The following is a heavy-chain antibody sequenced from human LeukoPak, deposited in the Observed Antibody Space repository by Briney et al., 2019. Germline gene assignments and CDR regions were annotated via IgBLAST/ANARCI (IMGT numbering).Heavy chain of an antibody. CDR3: AKGLVVNDNYFDN. CDR2: IGGSDDPT. CDR1: GFNLRTYA. V-gene: IGHV3-23*01. D-gene: IGHD2-15*01. Sequence: PGQSLRLSCAASGFNLRTYAMNWVRQVPGKGLEWVATIGGSDDPTHYADSVKGRFTISSDFSTSTVSLQMNNLRVEDTAVYFCAKGLVVNDNYFDNWGQGTLVTVSS. J-gene: IGHJ4*02.